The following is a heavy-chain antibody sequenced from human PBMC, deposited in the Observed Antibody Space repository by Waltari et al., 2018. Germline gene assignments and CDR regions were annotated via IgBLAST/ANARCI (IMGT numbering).Heavy chain of an antibody. V-gene: IGHV2-5*01. Sequence: QITLKESGPTLVKPTQTLTLTCTFSGFSLSTGGVGVGWIRQPPGKALEWLALIYWNDDKRYSPSLKSRLTITKDTSKNQVVLTMTNMDPVDTATYYCAHRHRGYSYGFDAAEYFQHWGQGTLVTVSS. CDR3: AHRHRGYSYGFDAAEYFQH. D-gene: IGHD5-18*01. CDR1: GFSLSTGGVG. CDR2: IYWNDDK. J-gene: IGHJ1*01.